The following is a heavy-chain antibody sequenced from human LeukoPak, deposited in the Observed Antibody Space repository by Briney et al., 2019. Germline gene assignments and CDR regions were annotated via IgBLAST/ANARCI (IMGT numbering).Heavy chain of an antibody. V-gene: IGHV1-2*02. CDR3: ARSRLPAAPYGMDV. CDR2: INPNSGGT. CDR1: GYTFTGYY. D-gene: IGHD2-2*01. J-gene: IGHJ6*02. Sequence: GASVKVSCKASGYTFTGYYMHWVRQAPGQGLEWMGWINPNSGGTNYAQKFQGRVTMTRDTSISTAYMERSRLRSDDTAVYYCARSRLPAAPYGMDVWGQGTTVTVSS.